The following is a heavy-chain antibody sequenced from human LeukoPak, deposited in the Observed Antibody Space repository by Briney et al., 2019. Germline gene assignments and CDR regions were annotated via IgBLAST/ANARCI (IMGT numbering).Heavy chain of an antibody. CDR3: ARDHAYRTDY. V-gene: IGHV3-7*01. Sequence: GGSLGLSCAASGFSFSNDWMCWVRQAPGKGLEWVANINQDESKKYYVDSVKGRLTISRDNAKNSLYLQMSSLRAEDTAVYYCARDHAYRTDYWGQGTLVTVSS. J-gene: IGHJ4*02. D-gene: IGHD2-2*01. CDR1: GFSFSNDW. CDR2: INQDESKK.